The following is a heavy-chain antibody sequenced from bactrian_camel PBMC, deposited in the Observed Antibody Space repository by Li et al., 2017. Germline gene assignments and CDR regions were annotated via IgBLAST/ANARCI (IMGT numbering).Heavy chain of an antibody. CDR2: VDAINSS. V-gene: IGHV3S55*01. D-gene: IGHD7*01. CDR3: AVYRVARTGGSFYCGRSRYEYHQ. Sequence: HVQLVESGGGSVQVGESLRLSCAASGVTYSRYSMGWFRQAPGKEREGVASVDAINSSSYAASVQGRFTISQDIAKNTLYLQMDSLKPEDTAMYYCAVYRVARTGGSFYCGRSRYEYHQWGQGTQVTVS. CDR1: GVTYSRYS. J-gene: IGHJ4*01.